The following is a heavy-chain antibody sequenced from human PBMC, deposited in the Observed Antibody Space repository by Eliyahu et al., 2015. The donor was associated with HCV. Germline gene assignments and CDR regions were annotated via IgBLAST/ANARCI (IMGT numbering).Heavy chain of an antibody. D-gene: IGHD1-14*01. Sequence: EVQLVESGGGLVKPGRSLRLSCTASGFTLGIFAMSWFRQAPGKGLEWVGFIRSKAYGGTTEYAASVKGRFTISRDDSKSIAYLQMNSLKTEDTAVYYCTRFQPIYGMDVWGQGTTVTVSS. CDR2: IRSKAYGGTT. V-gene: IGHV3-49*05. J-gene: IGHJ6*02. CDR1: GFTLGIFA. CDR3: TRFQPIYGMDV.